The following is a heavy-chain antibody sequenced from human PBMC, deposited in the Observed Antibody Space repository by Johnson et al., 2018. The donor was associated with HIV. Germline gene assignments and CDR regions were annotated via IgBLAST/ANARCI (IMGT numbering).Heavy chain of an antibody. CDR2: MSYDGSNK. J-gene: IGHJ3*02. D-gene: IGHD2-15*01. Sequence: QVQLVESGGVVVQPGGSLRLSCAASGFTFDDYTMHWVRQAQGKGLEWVAVMSYDGSNKYYTDSVRGRFTISRDNSKNTLYLQMNSLRAEDTALYYCARDRAIGGWSIDIWGQGTMVTVSS. CDR3: ARDRAIGGWSIDI. CDR1: GFTFDDYT. V-gene: IGHV3-30*03.